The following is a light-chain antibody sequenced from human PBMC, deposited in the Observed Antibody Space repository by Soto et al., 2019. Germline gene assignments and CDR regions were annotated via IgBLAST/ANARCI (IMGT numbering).Light chain of an antibody. Sequence: EIVLTQYPGTLSLSPGEIPTLSCTFSQSVSSSYLAWYQHKPGQAPRLLISGTSSRATGIPDRFSGSGAGTDFTLTISRLEPEDFAVYYCQQYGTTPWTFGQGSKVDVK. CDR1: QSVSSSY. CDR3: QQYGTTPWT. V-gene: IGKV3-20*01. J-gene: IGKJ1*01. CDR2: GTS.